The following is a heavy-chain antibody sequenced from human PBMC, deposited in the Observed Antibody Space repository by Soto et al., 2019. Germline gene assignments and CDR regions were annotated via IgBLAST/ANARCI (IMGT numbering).Heavy chain of an antibody. CDR2: ISIRGGDE. J-gene: IGHJ4*02. Sequence: QVQLVESGGGVVQPGKPLRLSCAASGFTFSSYAMHWARQAPGKGLEWVTVISIRGGDEYYAESVRGRFTISRDDSKNTLYMQMDSLRVEDTAVYYCARGTIVARQHLDYCGQGTLVTVSS. V-gene: IGHV3-30*03. CDR3: ARGTIVARQHLDY. CDR1: GFTFSSYA. D-gene: IGHD6-6*01.